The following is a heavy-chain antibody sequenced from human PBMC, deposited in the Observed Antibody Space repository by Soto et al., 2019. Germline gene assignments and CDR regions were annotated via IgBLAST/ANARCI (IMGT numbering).Heavy chain of an antibody. D-gene: IGHD6-19*01. Sequence: EVQRLQSWGGLVQTGGSLRLSCAASGFKFSNFAMRVIRQAPGTGLEWVSGINGGGGHTDYADSVKGRFTISRDNSKNTLYRQMSSLRAEDTAVYYCAQAHWVYSSTWFFFDYWGQGALVPVSS. CDR3: AQAHWVYSSTWFFFDY. J-gene: IGHJ4*02. CDR2: INGGGGHT. CDR1: GFKFSNFA. V-gene: IGHV3-23*01.